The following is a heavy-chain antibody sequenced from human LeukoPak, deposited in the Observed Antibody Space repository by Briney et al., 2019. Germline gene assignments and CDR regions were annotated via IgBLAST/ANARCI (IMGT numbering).Heavy chain of an antibody. CDR2: SYWNNDM. CDR3: AHKGRGSGSYTM. CDR1: GFSLRNTGVA. Sequence: SGPTLVKPTQTFTLTCTFSGFSLRNTGVAVAWIGQPPGKALEWLAVSYWNNDMSYSPSLKSRLTITKDTSKNQVVLIMTNMDPLDTGTYYCAHKGRGSGSYTMWGQGTLVTVSS. V-gene: IGHV2-5*01. D-gene: IGHD3-10*01. J-gene: IGHJ4*02.